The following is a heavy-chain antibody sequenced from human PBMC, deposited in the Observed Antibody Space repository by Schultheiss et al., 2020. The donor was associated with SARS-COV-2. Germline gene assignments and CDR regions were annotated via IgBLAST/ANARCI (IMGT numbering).Heavy chain of an antibody. CDR3: AKSQDSSGYEVVGFDY. D-gene: IGHD3-22*01. Sequence: GGSLRLSCAASGFTFSSYDMHWVRQATGKGLEWVSAIGTAGDTYYPGSVKGRFTISRENAKKSLYLQMTSLRAGDRAVYYCAKSQDSSGYEVVGFDYWGQGTLVTVSS. J-gene: IGHJ4*02. V-gene: IGHV3-13*01. CDR1: GFTFSSYD. CDR2: IGTAGDT.